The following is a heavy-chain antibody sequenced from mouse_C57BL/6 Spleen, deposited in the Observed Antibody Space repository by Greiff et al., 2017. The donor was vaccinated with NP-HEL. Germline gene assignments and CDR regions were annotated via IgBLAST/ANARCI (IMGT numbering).Heavy chain of an antibody. V-gene: IGHV1-15*01. Sequence: VQLQQSGAELVRPGASVTLSCKASGYTFTDYEMHWVKQTPVHGLEWIGAIDPETGGTAYNQKFKGKAILTADKSSSTAYMELRSLTSEDSAVYYCTNPYDGYQGYFDYWGQGTTLTVSS. CDR1: GYTFTDYE. CDR2: IDPETGGT. CDR3: TNPYDGYQGYFDY. J-gene: IGHJ2*01. D-gene: IGHD2-3*01.